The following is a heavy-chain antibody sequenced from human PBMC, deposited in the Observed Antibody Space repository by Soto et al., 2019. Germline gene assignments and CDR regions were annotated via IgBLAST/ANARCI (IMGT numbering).Heavy chain of an antibody. Sequence: QVQLVQSGAEVKKPGASVKVSCKTSGYTFTTYAMHWVRQAPGQRLEWMGWINAGGGDTKYSQRFQGRVTISRDTSASTVYMELSSLTSEDTAVYYCARGRVVRGVTTSFPHDLWGQGTLVTVSS. CDR3: ARGRVVRGVTTSFPHDL. J-gene: IGHJ4*02. D-gene: IGHD3-10*01. V-gene: IGHV1-3*01. CDR1: GYTFTTYA. CDR2: INAGGGDT.